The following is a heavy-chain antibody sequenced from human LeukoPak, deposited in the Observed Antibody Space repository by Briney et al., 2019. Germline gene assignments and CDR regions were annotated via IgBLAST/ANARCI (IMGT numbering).Heavy chain of an antibody. D-gene: IGHD4-17*01. J-gene: IGHJ4*02. CDR1: GYTFTTYY. CDR2: FNPSDGRA. V-gene: IGHV1-46*01. CDR3: ARQAVTTGWFFDY. Sequence: ASVKVSCKASGYTFTTYYLHWVRQAPGQGLEWMGIFNPSDGRATYTQEFQGRVTMTSDTSTSTVYMDLSSLRSDDTAVYYCARQAVTTGWFFDYWGQGTLVAVSS.